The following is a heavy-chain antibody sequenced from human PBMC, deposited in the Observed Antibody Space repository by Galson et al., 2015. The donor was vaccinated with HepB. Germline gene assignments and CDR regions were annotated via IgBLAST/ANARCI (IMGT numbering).Heavy chain of an antibody. V-gene: IGHV1-2*02. Sequence: SVKVSCKASGYTFTGYYMHWVRQAPGQGPEWMGWINPNGGGTNYAQKFQGRVTMTRDTSISTAYMELSRLRSDDTAVYYCARVVSFGTTDWFDPWGQGTLVTVSS. D-gene: IGHD1-1*01. J-gene: IGHJ5*02. CDR2: INPNGGGT. CDR3: ARVVSFGTTDWFDP. CDR1: GYTFTGYY.